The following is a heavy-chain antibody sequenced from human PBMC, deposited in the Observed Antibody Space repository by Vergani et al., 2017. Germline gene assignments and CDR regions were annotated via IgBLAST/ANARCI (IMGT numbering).Heavy chain of an antibody. CDR1: GFTFSSYE. Sequence: EVQLVESGGGLVKPGGSLRLSCAASGFTFSSYEMNWVRQAPGKGLEWVSYISSSGSTIYYADSVKGRFTISRDNAKNSLYLQMNSLRAEDTAVYYCAREGAVVVTATTSFDYWGQGTLVTVSS. CDR3: AREGAVVVTATTSFDY. J-gene: IGHJ4*02. V-gene: IGHV3-48*03. D-gene: IGHD2-21*02. CDR2: ISSSGSTI.